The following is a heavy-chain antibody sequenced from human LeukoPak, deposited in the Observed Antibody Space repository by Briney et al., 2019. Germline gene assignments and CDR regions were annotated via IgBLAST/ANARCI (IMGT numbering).Heavy chain of an antibody. CDR1: GGTISRYY. Sequence: SDPLSLPCTVSGGTISRYYWIWIRQPPGKGLEWIEYIDYSGSTNYNASLKSRLTISLDAYKNQFSLKLSSVTAADTAVYYCARDRRRDLLHAFDIWGQGTMVTVSS. CDR3: ARDRRRDLLHAFDI. D-gene: IGHD1-26*01. CDR2: IDYSGST. V-gene: IGHV4-59*01. J-gene: IGHJ3*02.